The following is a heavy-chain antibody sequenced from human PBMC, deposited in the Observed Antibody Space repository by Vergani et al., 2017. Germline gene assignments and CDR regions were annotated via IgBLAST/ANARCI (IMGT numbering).Heavy chain of an antibody. CDR2: IYTSGST. D-gene: IGHD3-16*01. CDR1: GGSISSGSYY. V-gene: IGHV4-61*02. Sequence: QVQLQESGPGLVKPSQTLSLTCTVSGGSISSGSYYWSWIRQPAGKGLEWIGRIYTSGSTNYNPSLKSRVTISVDTSKNQFSLKLSSVTAADTAVYYCARGMAGGRSLGYWGQGTLVTVSS. J-gene: IGHJ4*02. CDR3: ARGMAGGRSLGY.